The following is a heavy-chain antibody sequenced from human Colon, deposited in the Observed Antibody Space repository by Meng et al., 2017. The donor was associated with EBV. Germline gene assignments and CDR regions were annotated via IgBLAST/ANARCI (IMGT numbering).Heavy chain of an antibody. CDR2: VYHTGST. D-gene: IGHD2-21*01. CDR3: ARVWQSLTAFFDS. CDR1: GGSISSSHW. V-gene: IGHV4-4*02. Sequence: VQLQESGPGRVKPSGTLSLTCAVSGGSISSSHWWTWVRQPPGKGLEWIGEVYHTGSTKYNPSLKSRLTISVDKSKNQFSLNLTSVTAADTAVYYCARVWQSLTAFFDSWGQGTLVTVSS. J-gene: IGHJ4*02.